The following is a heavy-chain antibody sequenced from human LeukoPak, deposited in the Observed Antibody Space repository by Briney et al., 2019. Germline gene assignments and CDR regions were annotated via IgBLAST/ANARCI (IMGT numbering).Heavy chain of an antibody. Sequence: SETLSLTCTVSGDSISNYYWSWIRQPAGKGLQWIGRIYPSGSTHYNPSLKSRVTMSLDTSKNQFSLKLTSVTAADTAVYYCARDGANFDYWGQGTLVTVSS. J-gene: IGHJ4*02. CDR3: ARDGANFDY. CDR2: IYPSGST. V-gene: IGHV4-4*07. CDR1: GDSISNYY.